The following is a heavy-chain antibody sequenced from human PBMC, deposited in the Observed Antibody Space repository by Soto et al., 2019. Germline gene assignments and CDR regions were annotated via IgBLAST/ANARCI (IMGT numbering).Heavy chain of an antibody. D-gene: IGHD1-26*01. V-gene: IGHV3-30-3*01. Sequence: QPGGSLRLSCAASGFTFSSYAMHWVRQAPGKGLEWVAVISYDGSNKYYADSVKGRFTISRDNSKNTLYLQMNSLRAEDTAVYYCARGSGSYSDAFDIWGQGTMLTVSS. J-gene: IGHJ3*02. CDR2: ISYDGSNK. CDR1: GFTFSSYA. CDR3: ARGSGSYSDAFDI.